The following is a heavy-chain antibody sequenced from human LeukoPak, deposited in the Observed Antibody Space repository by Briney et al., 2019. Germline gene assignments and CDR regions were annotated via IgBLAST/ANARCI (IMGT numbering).Heavy chain of an antibody. CDR3: AKDPGPNSYGSFDS. CDR2: TSGSGRNT. Sequence: GGSLRLSCAASGFTFSTYAMTWVRQAPGKGLEWASSTSGSGRNTYYADSVKGRFTISRDNSKNTLYLQMNSLRAEDTAIYYCAKDPGPNSYGSFDSWGQGTLVTVSS. CDR1: GFTFSTYA. J-gene: IGHJ4*02. D-gene: IGHD5-18*01. V-gene: IGHV3-23*01.